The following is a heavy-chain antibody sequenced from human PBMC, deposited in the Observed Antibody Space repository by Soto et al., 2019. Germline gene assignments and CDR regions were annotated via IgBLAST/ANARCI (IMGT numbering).Heavy chain of an antibody. D-gene: IGHD6-19*01. CDR1: GGSFSGYY. V-gene: IGHV4-34*01. CDR3: ARAQWLVQPNYYYGMDV. CDR2: INHSGST. J-gene: IGHJ6*02. Sequence: QVQLQQWGAGLLKPSETLSLTCAVYGGSFSGYYWSWIRQPPGKGLEWIGEINHSGSTNYNPSLKSRVTISVDTSKNQFSLKLSSVTAADTAVYYCARAQWLVQPNYYYGMDVWGQGTTVTVSS.